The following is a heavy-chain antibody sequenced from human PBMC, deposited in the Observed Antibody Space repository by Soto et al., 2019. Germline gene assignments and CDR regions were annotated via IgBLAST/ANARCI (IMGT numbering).Heavy chain of an antibody. J-gene: IGHJ4*02. CDR3: GRDQTMAGPTTLDY. D-gene: IGHD6-19*01. CDR1: GFTFSRYW. V-gene: IGHV3-74*01. CDR2: ISSDGSNI. Sequence: EVQLVESGGGLVQPGGSLRLSCAASGFTFSRYWMHWVRQAPGKGLVWVSRISSDGSNIIYADSVKGRFTISRDDAKNTLYLQMNNLRDEDTAVNYCGRDQTMAGPTTLDYWGQGALVTVSS.